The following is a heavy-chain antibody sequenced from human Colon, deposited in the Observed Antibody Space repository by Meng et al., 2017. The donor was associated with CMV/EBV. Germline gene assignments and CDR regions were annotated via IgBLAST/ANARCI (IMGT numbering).Heavy chain of an antibody. J-gene: IGHJ3*02. CDR2: ISVYHGVT. V-gene: IGHV1-18*01. CDR3: SRNYCSSVDCNVGDGFNM. CDR1: GYRFTSYG. D-gene: IGHD3-22*01. Sequence: ASAQVSCKASGYRFTSYGIDWVRQATGQGLEWMGWISVYHGVTAYAPKFKDRVTMTTDTSTSTAYLELRRLTSDDTADYYCSRNYCSSVDCNVGDGFNMWGQGARVTVSS.